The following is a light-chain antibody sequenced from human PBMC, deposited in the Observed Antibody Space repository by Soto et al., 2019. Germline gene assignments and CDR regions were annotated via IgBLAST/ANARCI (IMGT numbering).Light chain of an antibody. V-gene: IGKV1-17*01. CDR2: AAS. Sequence: DIQMTQSPSSLSASVGDRVTITCRASQGIRNDLGWYQQKPGRAPKRLIYAASSLQTGVPTRFTGSGSGTEFTLTISSLQPEDFATYYCLQRANWPPVTFGQGTKVDIK. J-gene: IGKJ1*01. CDR3: LQRANWPPVT. CDR1: QGIRND.